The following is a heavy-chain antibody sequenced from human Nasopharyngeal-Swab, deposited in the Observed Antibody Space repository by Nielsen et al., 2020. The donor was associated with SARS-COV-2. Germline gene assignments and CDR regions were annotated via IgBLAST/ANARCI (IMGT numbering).Heavy chain of an antibody. V-gene: IGHV3-23*01. J-gene: IGHJ6*02. Sequence: WIRQPPGKGLEWVSAISGSGGSTYYTDSVKGRFTISRDNSKNTLYLQMNSLRAEDTAVYYCAKDGKRRGIAAAGTLYYYYGMDVWGQGTTVTAP. D-gene: IGHD6-13*01. CDR3: AKDGKRRGIAAAGTLYYYYGMDV. CDR2: ISGSGGST.